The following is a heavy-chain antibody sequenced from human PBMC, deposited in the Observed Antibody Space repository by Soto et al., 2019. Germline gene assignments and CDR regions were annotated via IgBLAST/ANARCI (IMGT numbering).Heavy chain of an antibody. V-gene: IGHV4-59*01. CDR2: IYYSGST. Sequence: PSETLSLTCTVSGGSISSYYWSWIRQPPGKGLEWIGYIYYSGSTNYNPSLKSRVTISVDTSKNQFSLKLSSVTAADTAVYYCARVPRQYSSGWSTRGGYYGMDVWGQGTTVTVSS. CDR3: ARVPRQYSSGWSTRGGYYGMDV. CDR1: GGSISSYY. D-gene: IGHD6-19*01. J-gene: IGHJ6*02.